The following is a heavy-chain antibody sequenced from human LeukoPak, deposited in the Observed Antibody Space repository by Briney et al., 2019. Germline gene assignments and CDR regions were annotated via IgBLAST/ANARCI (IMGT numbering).Heavy chain of an antibody. D-gene: IGHD3-10*01. CDR2: ISGSGGST. V-gene: IGHV3-23*01. Sequence: GGSLRLSCAASGFTFSSYAMSWVRQAPGKGLERVSAISGSGGSTYYADSVKGRFTISRDNSKNTLYLQMNSLRAEDTAVYYCAKDPLYYYGSGDYWGQGTLVTVSS. J-gene: IGHJ4*02. CDR1: GFTFSSYA. CDR3: AKDPLYYYGSGDY.